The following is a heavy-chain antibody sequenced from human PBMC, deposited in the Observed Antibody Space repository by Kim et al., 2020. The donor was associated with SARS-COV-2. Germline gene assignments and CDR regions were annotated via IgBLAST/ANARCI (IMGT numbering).Heavy chain of an antibody. CDR1: GFTFSSYA. J-gene: IGHJ4*02. D-gene: IGHD2-15*01. CDR2: IGGSGYHT. CDR3: AKDTGSRSFDY. V-gene: IGHV3-23*01. Sequence: GGSLRLSCAASGFTFSSYAMNWVRQAPGKGLEWVSVIGGSGYHTYYADSVKGRFTISRDNSKNTLFLQMNSLRAEDTAIYYCAKDTGSRSFDYWGQGNL.